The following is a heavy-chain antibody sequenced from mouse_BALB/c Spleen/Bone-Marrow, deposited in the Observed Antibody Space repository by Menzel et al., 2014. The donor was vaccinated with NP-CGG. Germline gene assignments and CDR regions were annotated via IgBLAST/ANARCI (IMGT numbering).Heavy chain of an antibody. CDR1: GFTFSIYG. CDR2: ISGGGSHT. Sequence: EAHLVESGGGLVKPGGSLKLSCAASGFTFSIYGMSWVRQTPQKRLEWVATISGGGSHTYYLDSVKGRFTISRDNAKNNLYLQMSSLRSEDTALYYCARPNMITGAMDYWGQGTSVTVSS. V-gene: IGHV5-9-2*01. CDR3: ARPNMITGAMDY. J-gene: IGHJ4*01. D-gene: IGHD2-4*01.